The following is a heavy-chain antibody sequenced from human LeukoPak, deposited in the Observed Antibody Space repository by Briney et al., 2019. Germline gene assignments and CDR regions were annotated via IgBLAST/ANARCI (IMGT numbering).Heavy chain of an antibody. CDR2: IHYSGST. D-gene: IGHD3-9*01. V-gene: IGHV4-39*01. CDR1: GGSISSSSYY. CDR3: ARRGDILTGFPFDY. Sequence: PSETLSLACSVSGGSISSSSYYWGWIRQPPGKGLEWIGTIHYSGSTYYNPSLKSRVTISVVTSKNQFSLKLRSVTAADTAVYYCARRGDILTGFPFDYWGQGTLVTVSS. J-gene: IGHJ4*02.